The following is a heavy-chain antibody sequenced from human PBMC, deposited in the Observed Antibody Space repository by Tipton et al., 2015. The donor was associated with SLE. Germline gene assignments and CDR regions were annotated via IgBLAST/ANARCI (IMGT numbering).Heavy chain of an antibody. CDR2: IYFSGSP. V-gene: IGHV4-39*07. D-gene: IGHD2-2*02. J-gene: IGHJ4*02. CDR3: ARYCTSSRCNTGAFDF. CDR1: GGSISNSLYY. Sequence: TLSLTCTVSGGSISNSLYYWGWIRQPPGKGLEWIGSIYFSGSPYYESSLKSRLTTSVDTSKNQFSLKLSSVTAADTAVYYCARYCTSSRCNTGAFDFWGQGTLVTVSS.